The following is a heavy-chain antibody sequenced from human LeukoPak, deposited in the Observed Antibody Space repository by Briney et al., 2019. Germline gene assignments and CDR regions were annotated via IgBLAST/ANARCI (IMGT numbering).Heavy chain of an antibody. J-gene: IGHJ4*02. CDR3: ARDTDFSIDY. V-gene: IGHV1-18*01. CDR2: INTRSGDA. CDR1: GYTFTNYG. Sequence: GASVKVSCKASGYTFTNYGIVWVRQAPGQGLEWMGWINTRSGDAQLAHSLQARVTMTTDTSTSTASMELGSLGSDDTAVYYCARDTDFSIDYWGQGSLVTVSS. D-gene: IGHD2/OR15-2a*01.